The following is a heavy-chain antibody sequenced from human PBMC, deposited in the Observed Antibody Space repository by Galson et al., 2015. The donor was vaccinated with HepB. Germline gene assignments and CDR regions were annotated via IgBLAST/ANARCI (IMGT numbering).Heavy chain of an antibody. Sequence: SVKVSCKASGDTFSSQAINWVRQAPGQGLEWMGRIIPILGTANYAHKFQGRVTITAHKSTNTAYMALSSLRSEDTAVYYCAAMVGYSGYDFTSMWGQGTLVTVS. V-gene: IGHV1-69*04. J-gene: IGHJ4*02. D-gene: IGHD5-12*01. CDR1: GDTFSSQA. CDR2: IIPILGTA. CDR3: AAMVGYSGYDFTSM.